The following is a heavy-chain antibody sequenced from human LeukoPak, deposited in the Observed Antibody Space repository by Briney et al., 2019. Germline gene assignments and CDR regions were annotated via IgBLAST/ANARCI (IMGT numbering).Heavy chain of an antibody. D-gene: IGHD6-13*01. CDR2: ISWNSGSI. CDR1: GFTFDDYA. CDR3: AKGARYSSSWYEEDFDY. J-gene: IGHJ4*02. V-gene: IGHV3-9*01. Sequence: GGSLRLSCAASGFTFDDYAMHWIRQAPGKGLEWVSGISWNSGSIGYADSVKGRFTISRDNAKNSLYLQMKSLRAEDTALYYCAKGARYSSSWYEEDFDYWGQGTVDRVSS.